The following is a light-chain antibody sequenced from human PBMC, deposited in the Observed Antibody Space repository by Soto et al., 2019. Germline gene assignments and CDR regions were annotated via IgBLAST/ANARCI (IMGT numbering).Light chain of an antibody. Sequence: EIVMTQSPATLSVSPGERATLSCRASQSVSSNLAWYQQKPGQAPRPLIYGASTRATGIPARFSGSGSGTEFTLTISSLQSEDFAVYHCQQYYDWSRTFGQGTKVEIK. CDR1: QSVSSN. CDR3: QQYYDWSRT. CDR2: GAS. J-gene: IGKJ1*01. V-gene: IGKV3-15*01.